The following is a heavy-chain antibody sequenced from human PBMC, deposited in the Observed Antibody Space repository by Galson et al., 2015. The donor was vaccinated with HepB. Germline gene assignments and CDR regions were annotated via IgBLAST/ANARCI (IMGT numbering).Heavy chain of an antibody. CDR1: GYTLTELS. J-gene: IGHJ6*02. Sequence: SVKVSCKVSGYTLTELSMHWVRQAPGKGLEWMGGFDPEDGETIYAQKFQGWVTMTRDTSISTAYMELSRLRSDDTAVYYCARDLRGAARPVAGVYYYYGMDVWGQGTTVTVSS. V-gene: IGHV1-24*01. CDR3: ARDLRGAARPVAGVYYYYGMDV. CDR2: FDPEDGET. D-gene: IGHD6-6*01.